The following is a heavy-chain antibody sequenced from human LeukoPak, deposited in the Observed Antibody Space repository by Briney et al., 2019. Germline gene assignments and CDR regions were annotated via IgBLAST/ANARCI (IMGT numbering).Heavy chain of an antibody. CDR3: ARIGGSGWTNDF. J-gene: IGHJ4*02. D-gene: IGHD6-19*01. CDR2: INQDGSEK. V-gene: IGHV3-7*01. CDR1: GFTFHNYW. Sequence: GGSLRLSCAAFGFTFHNYWLSWVRQAPGKGLEWVANINQDGSEKYYVDSMKGRFTISRDNAKMSLYLEMNSLRVEDTAVYYCARIGGSGWTNDFWGQGTLVTVSS.